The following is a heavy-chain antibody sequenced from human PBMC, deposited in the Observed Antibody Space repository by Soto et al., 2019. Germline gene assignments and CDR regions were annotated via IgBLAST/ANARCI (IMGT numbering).Heavy chain of an antibody. D-gene: IGHD4-17*01. J-gene: IGHJ4*02. CDR3: SRHTYGDPFHY. CDR2: IYDSGDT. V-gene: IGHV4-31*03. CDR1: GASISSDGYY. Sequence: QVQLQESGPGLVRPSQTLSLTCTVSGASISSDGYYWSWIRHHPGRGLEWIGYIYDSGDTHYNPSLRSRLTMSVDSSKTQFSLRLGSVSAADTAMYFFSRHTYGDPFHYWGRGTLVTVSS.